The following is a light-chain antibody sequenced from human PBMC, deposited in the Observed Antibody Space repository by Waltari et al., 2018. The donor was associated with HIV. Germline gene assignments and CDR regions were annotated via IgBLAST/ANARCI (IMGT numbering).Light chain of an antibody. CDR1: HNIDNN. CDR3: QQYVSSPT. V-gene: IGKV3-15*01. CDR2: GPS. J-gene: IGKJ1*01. Sequence: EIVLTQSPATLSVSPGERASLSCTSSHNIDNNLAWYQQKPGQAPRLVIYGPSTRATGIPARFSGSGSGREFTLTISSLQSEDFAVYYCQQYVSSPTFGQGTKVEIK.